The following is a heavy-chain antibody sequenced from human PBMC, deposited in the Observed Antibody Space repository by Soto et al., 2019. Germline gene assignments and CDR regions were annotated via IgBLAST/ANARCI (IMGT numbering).Heavy chain of an antibody. D-gene: IGHD3-10*01. J-gene: IGHJ6*02. CDR2: IYYSGST. Sequence: TSETLSLTCTVSGGSISSGGYYWSWIRQHPGKGLEWIGYIYYSGSTYYNPSLKSRVTISVDTSKNQFSLKLSSVTAADTAVYYCARARYYGSGSYPAKDYYYYYGMDVWGQGTTVTVSS. CDR1: GGSISSGGYY. V-gene: IGHV4-31*03. CDR3: ARARYYGSGSYPAKDYYYYYGMDV.